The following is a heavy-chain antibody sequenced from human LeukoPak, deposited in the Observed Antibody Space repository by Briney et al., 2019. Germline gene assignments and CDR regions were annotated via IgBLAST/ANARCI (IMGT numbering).Heavy chain of an antibody. J-gene: IGHJ4*02. CDR2: IYYSGST. CDR3: ARADDTSKRTFDY. CDR1: GGSISSYY. D-gene: IGHD3-9*01. V-gene: IGHV4-59*01. Sequence: SETLSLTCTVSGGSISSYYWSWIRQPPGKGLEWIGYIYYSGSTNYNPSLKSRVTISVDTSKNQFSLKLSSVTAADTAVYYCARADDTSKRTFDYWGQGTLVTVSS.